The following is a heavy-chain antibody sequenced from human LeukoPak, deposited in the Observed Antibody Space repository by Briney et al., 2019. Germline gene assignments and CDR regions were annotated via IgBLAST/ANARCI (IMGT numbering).Heavy chain of an antibody. CDR2: IRYDGSNK. D-gene: IGHD3-16*02. V-gene: IGHV3-30*02. J-gene: IGHJ4*02. CDR1: GFTFSSYG. CDR3: AKEEGRYYDYVWGSYRSGYFDY. Sequence: GGSLRLSCAASGFTFSSYGMHWVRQAPGKGLEWVAFIRYDGSNKYYADSVKGRFTISRDNSKNTLYLQMNSLRAEDTAVYYCAKEEGRYYDYVWGSYRSGYFDYWGQGTLVTVSS.